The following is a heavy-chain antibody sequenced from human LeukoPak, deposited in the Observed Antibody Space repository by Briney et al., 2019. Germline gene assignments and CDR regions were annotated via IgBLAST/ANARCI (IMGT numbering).Heavy chain of an antibody. CDR2: ISGSGGST. J-gene: IGHJ4*02. V-gene: IGHV3-23*01. Sequence: GGSLRLSCAASGFTFSSYAMSWVRQAPGKGLEWVSAISGSGGSTYYADSVKGRFTISRDNSKNTLHLQMNSLRAEDTAVYYCAKDPYDSSGYFYGYFDYWGQGTLVTVSS. D-gene: IGHD3-22*01. CDR3: AKDPYDSSGYFYGYFDY. CDR1: GFTFSSYA.